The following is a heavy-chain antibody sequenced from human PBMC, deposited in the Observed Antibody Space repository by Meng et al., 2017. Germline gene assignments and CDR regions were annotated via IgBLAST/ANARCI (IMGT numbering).Heavy chain of an antibody. CDR3: ARGVSYGGPDY. CDR1: GYTFTSHD. V-gene: IGHV1-8*03. J-gene: IGHJ4*02. D-gene: IGHD4-23*01. Sequence: QGQLGPARVEVKKPGASVKVSSKASGYTFTSHDINWVRQATGEGLEWMGWMNPNSGNTGYAQKFQGRVTITRNTSISTAYMELSSLRSEDTAVYYCARGVSYGGPDYWGQGTLVTVSS. CDR2: MNPNSGNT.